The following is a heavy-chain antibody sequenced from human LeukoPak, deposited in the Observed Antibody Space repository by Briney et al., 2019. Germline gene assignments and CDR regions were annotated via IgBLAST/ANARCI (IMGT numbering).Heavy chain of an antibody. V-gene: IGHV4-39*01. D-gene: IGHD6-13*01. CDR1: GGSISSSSYY. J-gene: IGHJ4*02. Sequence: PSETLSLTCTVSGGSISSSSYYWGWIRQPPGKGLEWIGSIYYSGGTYYNPSLKSRVTISVDTSKNQFSLKLSSVAAADTAVYYCARSLHIAAAGTYHFDYWGQGTLVTVSS. CDR2: IYYSGGT. CDR3: ARSLHIAAAGTYHFDY.